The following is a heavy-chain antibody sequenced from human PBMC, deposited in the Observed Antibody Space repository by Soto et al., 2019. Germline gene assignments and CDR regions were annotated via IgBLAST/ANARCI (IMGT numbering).Heavy chain of an antibody. V-gene: IGHV4-34*01. D-gene: IGHD6-19*01. CDR3: ASQWYYYYMDV. J-gene: IGHJ6*03. CDR1: GGSFSGYY. Sequence: TSETLSLTCAVYGGSFSGYYWSWIRQPPGKGLEWIGEINHSGSTNYNPSLKSRVTISVDTSKNQFSLKLSSVTAADTAVYYCASQWYYYYMDVWGKGTTVTVSS. CDR2: INHSGST.